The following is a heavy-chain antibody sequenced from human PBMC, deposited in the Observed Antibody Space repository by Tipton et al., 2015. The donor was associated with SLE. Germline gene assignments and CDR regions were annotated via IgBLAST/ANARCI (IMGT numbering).Heavy chain of an antibody. D-gene: IGHD6-19*01. CDR3: ASRGRMIAVAVRHAFDI. J-gene: IGHJ3*02. Sequence: TLSLTCTVSGGSISSYYWSWIRQPPGKGLEWIGSIYYSGSTYYNPSLKSRVTISVDTSKNQFSLKLSSVTAADTAVYYCASRGRMIAVAVRHAFDIWGQGTMVTVSS. V-gene: IGHV4-39*07. CDR2: IYYSGST. CDR1: GGSISSYY.